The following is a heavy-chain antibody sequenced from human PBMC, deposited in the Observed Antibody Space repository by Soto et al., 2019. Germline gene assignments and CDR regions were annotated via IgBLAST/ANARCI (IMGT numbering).Heavy chain of an antibody. D-gene: IGHD5-12*01. V-gene: IGHV3-33*01. CDR2: IWYDGSNK. CDR3: ARDSGTRWLQLSPYYYYGMDV. CDR1: GFTFSSYG. J-gene: IGHJ6*02. Sequence: PGGSLRLSCAASGFTFSSYGMHWVRQAPGKGLEWVAVIWYDGSNKYYADSVKGRFTISRDNSKNTLYLQMNSLRAEDTAVYYCARDSGTRWLQLSPYYYYGMDVWGQGTTVTVSS.